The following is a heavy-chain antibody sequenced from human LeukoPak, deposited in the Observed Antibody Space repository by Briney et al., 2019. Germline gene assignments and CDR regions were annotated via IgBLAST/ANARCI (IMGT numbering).Heavy chain of an antibody. D-gene: IGHD6-13*01. CDR3: ARVSSSWTWFDP. CDR2: ISGYNGNT. CDR1: GYTFTSYG. Sequence: ASVKVSCKASGYTFTSYGISWVRQAPGQGLEWMGWISGYNGNTNYAQKLQGRVTMTTDTSTSTAYMELRSLRSDDTAVYYCARVSSSWTWFDPWGQGTLVTVSS. V-gene: IGHV1-18*01. J-gene: IGHJ5*02.